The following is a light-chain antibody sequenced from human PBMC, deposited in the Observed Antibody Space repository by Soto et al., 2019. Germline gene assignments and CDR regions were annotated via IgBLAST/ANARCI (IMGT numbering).Light chain of an antibody. CDR3: QQYYSTPLT. J-gene: IGKJ4*01. CDR2: WAS. Sequence: DILMTQSPDSLAVSLGERATINCKARQSVLYGSNNRNCLAWYQQKPGQPPKLLIYWASTRESGVPDRFSGSGSGTDFTLTISSLQAEDVAVYYCQQYYSTPLTFGGGTKVDIK. CDR1: QSVLYGSNNRNC. V-gene: IGKV4-1*01.